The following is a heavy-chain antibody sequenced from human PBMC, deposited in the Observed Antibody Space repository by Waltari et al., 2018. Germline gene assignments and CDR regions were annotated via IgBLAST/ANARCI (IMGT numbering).Heavy chain of an antibody. Sequence: QVQLVQSGAEVKKPGSSVKVSCKASGGTFSSYAISWVRQAPGQGLEWMGRIIPIFGTANDEQKFQGRVTITADKSTSTAYMELSSLRSEDTAVYYWASGSGVGAVHYFDYWGQGTLVTVSS. CDR2: IIPIFGTA. V-gene: IGHV1-69*08. CDR3: ASGSGVGAVHYFDY. CDR1: GGTFSSYA. D-gene: IGHD1-26*01. J-gene: IGHJ4*02.